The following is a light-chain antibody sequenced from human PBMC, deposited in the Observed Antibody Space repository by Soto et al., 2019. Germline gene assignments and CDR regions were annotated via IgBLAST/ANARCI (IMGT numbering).Light chain of an antibody. V-gene: IGKV3-11*01. J-gene: IGKJ4*01. Sequence: EIVLTQSPATLSLSPGDRATLSCRASQNVTTSLAWYQHQPGQAPRLLIYDASNRAAGVPARFSGSGSGTHFTLTISSLEPGDFAVYYCQHRSNWPSLTFGGGTKLEIK. CDR3: QHRSNWPSLT. CDR1: QNVTTS. CDR2: DAS.